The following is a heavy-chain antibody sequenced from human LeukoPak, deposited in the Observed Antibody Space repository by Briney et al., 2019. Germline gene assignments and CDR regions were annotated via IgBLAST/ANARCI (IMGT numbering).Heavy chain of an antibody. Sequence: SETLSLTCTVSGGSISSGSYYWSWIRQPAGKGLEWIGRIYTSGSTNYNPSLKSRVTISVDTSKNQFSLKLSSVTAADTAVYYCARGGAGRYNWFDPWGQGTLVTVSS. D-gene: IGHD1-26*01. CDR2: IYTSGST. CDR1: GGSISSGSYY. CDR3: ARGGAGRYNWFDP. J-gene: IGHJ5*02. V-gene: IGHV4-61*02.